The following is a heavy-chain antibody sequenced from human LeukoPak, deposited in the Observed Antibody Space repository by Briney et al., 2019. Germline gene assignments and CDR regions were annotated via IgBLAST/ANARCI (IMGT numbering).Heavy chain of an antibody. CDR2: IYSGGST. Sequence: GGSLRLSCAASGFTFNNYAMSWVRQAPGKGLEWVSVIYSGGSTYYADSVKGRFTISRDNSKNTLYLQMNSLRVEDTAVYYCARVEWLLLRDDWGQGTLVTVSS. V-gene: IGHV3-66*01. J-gene: IGHJ4*02. CDR3: ARVEWLLLRDD. D-gene: IGHD3-22*01. CDR1: GFTFNNYA.